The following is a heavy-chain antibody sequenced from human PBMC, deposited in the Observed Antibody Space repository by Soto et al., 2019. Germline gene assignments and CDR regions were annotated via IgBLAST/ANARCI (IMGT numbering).Heavy chain of an antibody. J-gene: IGHJ6*02. Sequence: QVQLVQYGAEVKKPGASVKVSCKASGYTFTSYGISWVRQAPGQGLEWMGWISAYNGNTNYAQKLQGRVTMTTDTSTSTAYMELRSLRSDDTAVYYCARDRLYYDILTGYYEAYGMDVWGQGTTVTVSS. CDR2: ISAYNGNT. V-gene: IGHV1-18*01. CDR1: GYTFTSYG. D-gene: IGHD3-9*01. CDR3: ARDRLYYDILTGYYEAYGMDV.